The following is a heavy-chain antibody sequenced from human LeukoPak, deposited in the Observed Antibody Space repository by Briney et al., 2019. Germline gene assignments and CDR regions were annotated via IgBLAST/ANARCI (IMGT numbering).Heavy chain of an antibody. D-gene: IGHD4-17*01. Sequence: ASVKVSCKASGGTFSSYAISWVRQAPGQGLEWMGGIIPIFGTANYAQKFQGRATITADESTSTAYMELSSLRSEDTAVYYCASLTTVTTKDYYYYGMDVWGQGTTVTVSS. CDR1: GGTFSSYA. J-gene: IGHJ6*02. CDR3: ASLTTVTTKDYYYYGMDV. V-gene: IGHV1-69*13. CDR2: IIPIFGTA.